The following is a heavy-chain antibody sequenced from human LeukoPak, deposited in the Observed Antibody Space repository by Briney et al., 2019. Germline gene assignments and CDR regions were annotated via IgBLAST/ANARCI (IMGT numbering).Heavy chain of an antibody. CDR2: IGTYNGKT. CDR3: ARDWGYSYGHFHDAFDI. D-gene: IGHD5-18*01. J-gene: IGHJ3*02. Sequence: ASVKVSCKASGYRFTTYGISWVRQAPGQGLEWMGWIGTYNGKTNYAQKFQGRVTMTTDTSTSTVYMELRSLRSDDTAVYYCARDWGYSYGHFHDAFDIWGQGTMVTVSS. CDR1: GYRFTTYG. V-gene: IGHV1-18*01.